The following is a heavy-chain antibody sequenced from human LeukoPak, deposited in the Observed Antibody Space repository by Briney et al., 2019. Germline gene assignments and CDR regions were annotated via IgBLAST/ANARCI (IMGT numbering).Heavy chain of an antibody. CDR3: ARAADYSNSGDY. J-gene: IGHJ4*02. Sequence: PSETLSLTCTVSGYSISSVYYWGWIRQPPGKGLEWIGSIYHSGSTYYNPSLKSRVTISVDTSKNQFSLKLSSVTAADTAVYYCARAADYSNSGDYWGQGTLVTVSS. D-gene: IGHD4-11*01. V-gene: IGHV4-38-2*02. CDR2: IYHSGST. CDR1: GYSISSVYY.